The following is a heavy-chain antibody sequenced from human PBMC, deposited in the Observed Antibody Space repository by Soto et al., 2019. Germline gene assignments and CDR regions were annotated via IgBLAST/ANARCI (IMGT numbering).Heavy chain of an antibody. CDR2: ISAYNGNT. D-gene: IGHD2-8*01. V-gene: IGHV1-18*01. CDR1: GYALSSNG. J-gene: IGHJ4*02. CDR3: ARDVGCNNVVCYGLFGY. Sequence: SVKVSCKARGYALSSNGVSRVRQAPGQELEWMGWISAYNGNTNYAQKLQGRVTMTTDTSTSTAYMELRSLRSDDTAVYYCARDVGCNNVVCYGLFGYCGQGTQVTVSS.